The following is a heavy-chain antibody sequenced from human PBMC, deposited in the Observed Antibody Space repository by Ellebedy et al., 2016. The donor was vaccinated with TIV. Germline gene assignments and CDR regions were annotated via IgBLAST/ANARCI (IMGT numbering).Heavy chain of an antibody. Sequence: SETLSLTCTVSGGSISSSSYYWSWIRQHPGKGLEWIGYIYYTGSTYYNPSLKSRVTISVDTSKNQFSLKLSSVTAADTAVYYCARESQQWLVTPFDYWGQGTLVTVSS. CDR1: GGSISSSSYY. CDR3: ARESQQWLVTPFDY. D-gene: IGHD6-19*01. CDR2: IYYTGST. V-gene: IGHV4-31*03. J-gene: IGHJ4*02.